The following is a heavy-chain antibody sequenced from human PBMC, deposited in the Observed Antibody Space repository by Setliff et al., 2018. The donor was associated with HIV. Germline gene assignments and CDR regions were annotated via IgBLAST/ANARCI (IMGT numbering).Heavy chain of an antibody. CDR3: ARYRRPPYYLDY. CDR1: GGSLDSGNFY. V-gene: IGHV4-61*02. J-gene: IGHJ4*02. D-gene: IGHD3-16*02. Sequence: PSETLSLTCTISGGSLDSGNFYWSWIRQPAGKGLEWIGRVSPSGSSNYSPSLKSRVTISIDTSKNQFSLKLTSVTAADTAVYYCARYRRPPYYLDYWGQGTLVTVSS. CDR2: VSPSGSS.